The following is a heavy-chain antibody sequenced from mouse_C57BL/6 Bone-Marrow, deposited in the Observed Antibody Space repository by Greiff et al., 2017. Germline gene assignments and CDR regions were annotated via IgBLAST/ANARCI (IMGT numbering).Heavy chain of an antibody. V-gene: IGHV1-39*01. CDR2: INPNYGTT. CDR3: ARGYDYDYAMDY. Sequence: VQLQQSGPELVKPGASVKISCKASGYSFTDYNMNWVKQSNGKSLDLLGVINPNYGTTSYNQKFKGKATLTVDQSSSTAYMQLNSLTSEDSAVYYCARGYDYDYAMDYWGQGTSVTVSS. J-gene: IGHJ4*01. D-gene: IGHD2-4*01. CDR1: GYSFTDYN.